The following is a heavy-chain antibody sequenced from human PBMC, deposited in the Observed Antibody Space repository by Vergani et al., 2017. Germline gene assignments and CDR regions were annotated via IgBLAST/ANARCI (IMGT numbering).Heavy chain of an antibody. CDR2: IYYSGST. CDR3: ASIPRCSSTCCPNWFDP. Sequence: QVQLQESGPGLVKPSQTLSLTCTVSGGSISSGGYYWSWIRQPPGKGLEWIGYIYYSGSTYYNPSLKSRVTISVDTSKNQFSLKLSSVTAAAAAVYYCASIPRCSSTCCPNWFDPWGQGTLVTVSS. J-gene: IGHJ5*02. D-gene: IGHD2-2*01. V-gene: IGHV4-31*03. CDR1: GGSISSGGYY.